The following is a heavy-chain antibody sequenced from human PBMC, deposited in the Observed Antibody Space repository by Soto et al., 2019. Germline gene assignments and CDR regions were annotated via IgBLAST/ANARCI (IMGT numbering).Heavy chain of an antibody. CDR3: AREFSNSPEAFDS. CDR2: IYYTGST. Sequence: SETLSLTCTVSGGSVNSDNFYCSWIRQPPGRGLEWIGYIYYTGSTNYNPSLKSRVTISIDTSRNQFSPKLSSVTAADTAVYYCAREFSNSPEAFDSWGQGSLVTVSS. D-gene: IGHD6-6*01. V-gene: IGHV4-61*01. J-gene: IGHJ4*02. CDR1: GGSVNSDNFY.